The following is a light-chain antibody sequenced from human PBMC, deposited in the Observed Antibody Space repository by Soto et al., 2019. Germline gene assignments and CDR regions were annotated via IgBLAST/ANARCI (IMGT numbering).Light chain of an antibody. CDR2: DAS. CDR1: QSINSY. CDR3: QQRKNWPPIT. Sequence: EIVLTQSPATLSLSPGERATLSCRASQSINSYLAWYQQRPGQAPRLLIYDASNRAHGIPARFTGSGSGTDFTLTISNLEAEDFAVYYCQQRKNWPPITLGQGTRLETK. J-gene: IGKJ5*01. V-gene: IGKV3-11*01.